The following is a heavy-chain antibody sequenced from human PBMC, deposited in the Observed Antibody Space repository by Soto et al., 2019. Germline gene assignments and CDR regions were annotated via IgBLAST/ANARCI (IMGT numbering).Heavy chain of an antibody. V-gene: IGHV4-61*01. CDR1: GGSVSSGSYY. D-gene: IGHD3-22*01. J-gene: IGHJ4*02. Sequence: QVQLQESGPGLVKPSETLSLTCTVSGGSVSSGSYYWSWIRQPPGKGLEWIGYIYYSGSTNYNPSLKSRVTISVDTSKNQFSLKLSSVTAADTAVYYCARESSGYLFDYWGQGTLVTVSS. CDR3: ARESSGYLFDY. CDR2: IYYSGST.